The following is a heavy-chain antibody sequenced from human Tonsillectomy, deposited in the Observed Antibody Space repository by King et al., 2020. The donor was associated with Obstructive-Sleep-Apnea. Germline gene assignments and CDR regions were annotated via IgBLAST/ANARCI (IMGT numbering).Heavy chain of an antibody. Sequence: QLQESGPGLVKPSGTLSLTCAVSGGSISTNYWWRWVRQPPGKGLEYIGDVYHSGSTNYNPSLKSRVTMSVDKSKNQFSLKLSSVTAADTAVYFCAKRDAASGSYYSWGQGTLVTVSS. CDR1: GGSISTNYW. CDR3: AKRDAASGSYYS. CDR2: VYHSGST. V-gene: IGHV4-4*02. J-gene: IGHJ5*02. D-gene: IGHD3-10*01.